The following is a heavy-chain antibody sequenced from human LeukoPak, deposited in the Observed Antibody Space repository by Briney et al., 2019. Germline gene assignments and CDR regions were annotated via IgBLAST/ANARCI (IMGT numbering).Heavy chain of an antibody. CDR3: ARDLVDSGSPSPPSF. D-gene: IGHD1-26*01. CDR2: INQDGSEK. CDR1: GFTFSYYW. V-gene: IGHV3-7*01. Sequence: PGGSLRLSRAASGFTFSYYWMTWVRQAPGKGLEWVANINQDGSEKYYVDSVKGRFTISRDNAKNSLYLQMNSLRAEDTAVYYCARDLVDSGSPSPPSFWGQGTLVTVSS. J-gene: IGHJ4*02.